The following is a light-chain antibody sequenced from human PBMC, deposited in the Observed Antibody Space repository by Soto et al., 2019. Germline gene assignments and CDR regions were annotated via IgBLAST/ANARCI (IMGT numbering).Light chain of an antibody. J-gene: IGKJ1*01. Sequence: EIVLTQSPGTLSLSPGERATLSCRASQSVSSSYLAWYQQKPGQAPRLLIYGASSRATGIPDRFSGSGSGTDFTLTISRLEPEDFAVYYCQQYDSSPQTFGQETKVEIK. CDR2: GAS. CDR3: QQYDSSPQT. V-gene: IGKV3-20*01. CDR1: QSVSSSY.